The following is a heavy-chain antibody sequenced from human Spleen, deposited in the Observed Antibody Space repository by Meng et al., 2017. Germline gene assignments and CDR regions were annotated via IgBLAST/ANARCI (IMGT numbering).Heavy chain of an antibody. CDR2: VNWSGETT. J-gene: IGHJ4*02. V-gene: IGHV3-20*04. CDR3: ARDGLAVVPLDY. D-gene: IGHD6-19*01. CDR1: GFTFDDYG. Sequence: GGSLRLSCAASGFTFDDYGMSWVRQAPGKGLEWVSGVNWSGETTAYADSVKGRFTISRDNAKNSLYLQMNSLRAEDTAVYYCARDGLAVVPLDYWGQGTLVTVSS.